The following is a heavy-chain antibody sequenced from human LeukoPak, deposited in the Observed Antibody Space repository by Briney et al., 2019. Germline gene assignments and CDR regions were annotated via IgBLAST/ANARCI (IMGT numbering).Heavy chain of an antibody. V-gene: IGHV3-23*01. CDR2: ISGSGGST. J-gene: IGHJ4*02. D-gene: IGHD6-19*01. CDR3: ARDYSSGWYYFDY. Sequence: PGGSLRLSCAASGFTFSSYAMSWVRQAPGKGLEWVSAISGSGGSTYYADSVKGRFTISRDNSKNTLYLQMNSLRAEDTAVYYCARDYSSGWYYFDYWGQGTLVTVSS. CDR1: GFTFSSYA.